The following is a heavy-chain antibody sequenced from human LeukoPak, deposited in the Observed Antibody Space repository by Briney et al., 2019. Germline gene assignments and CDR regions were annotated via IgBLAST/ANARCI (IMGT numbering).Heavy chain of an antibody. Sequence: PSQTLSLTXTVSGGSISSGDYYWSWIRQPPGKGLEWIGYIYYSGSTYYNPSLKSRVTISVDTSKNQFSLKLSSVTAADTAVYYCARGHYDFWSGYYTQLAGYYFGYWGQGTLVTVSS. D-gene: IGHD3-3*01. CDR2: IYYSGST. CDR1: GGSISSGDYY. V-gene: IGHV4-30-4*08. CDR3: ARGHYDFWSGYYTQLAGYYFGY. J-gene: IGHJ4*02.